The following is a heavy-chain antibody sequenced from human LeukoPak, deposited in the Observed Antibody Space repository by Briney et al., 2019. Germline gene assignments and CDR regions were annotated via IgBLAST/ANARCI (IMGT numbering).Heavy chain of an antibody. D-gene: IGHD1-26*01. CDR1: GFIFSSYS. Sequence: PGGSLRLSCAASGFIFSSYSMNWVRQAPGKGLEWVSSISSSSIYIYYADSVKGRFTISRDNSKNTLYLQMNSLRAEDTAVYYCAKDRWELLKDYWGQGTLVTVSS. CDR3: AKDRWELLKDY. J-gene: IGHJ4*02. CDR2: ISSSSIYI. V-gene: IGHV3-21*04.